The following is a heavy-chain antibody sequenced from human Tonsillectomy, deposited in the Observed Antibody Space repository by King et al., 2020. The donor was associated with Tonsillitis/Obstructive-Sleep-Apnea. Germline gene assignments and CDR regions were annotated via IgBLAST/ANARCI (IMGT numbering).Heavy chain of an antibody. D-gene: IGHD5-24*01. Sequence: VQLVESGGGLVQPGGSLRLSCAASGFTFSSYAMSWVRQAPGKGLEWVSGIGGTGRSTYYADSVKGRFTISRDNSKNTLYLQMNSLRAEDTAVYYCAKCYNTYIAFIIGGQGKRATASS. V-gene: IGHV3-23*04. CDR1: GFTFSSYA. J-gene: IGHJ3*02. CDR2: IGGTGRST. CDR3: AKCYNTYIAFII.